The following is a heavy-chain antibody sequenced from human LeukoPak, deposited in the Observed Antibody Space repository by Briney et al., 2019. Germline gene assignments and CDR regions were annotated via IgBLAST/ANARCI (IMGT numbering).Heavy chain of an antibody. CDR2: ISYDGSNK. J-gene: IGHJ4*02. CDR3: AKDASSGWLIDY. D-gene: IGHD6-19*01. Sequence: PGGSLRLSCAASGFSFSSYGMHWVRQAPGKGLEWVAVISYDGSNKYYADSVKGRFTISRDNSKNTLYLQMNSLRAEDTAVYYCAKDASSGWLIDYWGQGTLVTVSS. CDR1: GFSFSSYG. V-gene: IGHV3-30*18.